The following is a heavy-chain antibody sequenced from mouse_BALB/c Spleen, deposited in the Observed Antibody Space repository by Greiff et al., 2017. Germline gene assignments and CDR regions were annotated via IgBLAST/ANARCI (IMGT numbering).Heavy chain of an antibody. V-gene: IGHV10-1*02. CDR3: VRHWLGFDY. CDR1: GFTFNTYA. J-gene: IGHJ2*01. Sequence: EVKLVESGGGLVQPKGSLKLSCAASGFTFNTYAMNWVRQAPGKGLEWVARIRSKSNNYATYYADSVKDRFTISRDDSQSMLYLQMNNLKTEDTAMYYCVRHWLGFDYWGQGTTLTVSS. D-gene: IGHD2-2*01. CDR2: IRSKSNNYAT.